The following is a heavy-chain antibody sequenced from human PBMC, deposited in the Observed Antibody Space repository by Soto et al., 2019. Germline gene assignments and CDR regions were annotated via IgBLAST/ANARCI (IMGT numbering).Heavy chain of an antibody. J-gene: IGHJ4*02. D-gene: IGHD3-9*01. CDR1: GFTFSSYG. CDR3: AKDIKNYDIPDY. CDR2: ISYDGSNK. Sequence: PGGSLRLSCAASGFTFSSYGMHWVRQAPGKGLEWVAVISYDGSNKYYADSVKGRFTISRDNSKNTLYLQMNSLRAEDTAVYYCAKDIKNYDIPDYWGQGTLVTVSS. V-gene: IGHV3-30*18.